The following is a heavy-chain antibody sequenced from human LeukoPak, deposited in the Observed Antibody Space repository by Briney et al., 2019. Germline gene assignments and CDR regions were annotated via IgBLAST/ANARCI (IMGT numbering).Heavy chain of an antibody. D-gene: IGHD5-12*01. CDR2: ISGSGGST. CDR1: GFTFSSYA. J-gene: IGHJ6*02. Sequence: PGGSLRLSCAASGFTFSSYAMSWVRQAPGKGLEWVSAISGSGGSTYYADSVKGRFTISRDNSKNTLYLQMNSLRAEDTAVYYCGVATTTLYYYYGMDVWGQGTTVTVSS. CDR3: GVATTTLYYYYGMDV. V-gene: IGHV3-23*01.